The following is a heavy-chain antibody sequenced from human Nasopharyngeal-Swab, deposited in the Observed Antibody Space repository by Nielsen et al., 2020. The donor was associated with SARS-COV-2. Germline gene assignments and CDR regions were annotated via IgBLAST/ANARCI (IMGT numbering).Heavy chain of an antibody. CDR2: FDPEDGET. CDR1: GYTLTELS. V-gene: IGHV1-24*01. D-gene: IGHD2-2*01. Sequence: ASVKVSCKVSGYTLTELSMHWVRQAPGKGLEWMGGFDPEDGETIYAQKFQGRVTMTEDTSTDTAYMELSSLRSEDTAVYYGATENGGVGGSSTSLLPYYYYYGMDVWGQGTTVTVSS. J-gene: IGHJ6*02. CDR3: ATENGGVGGSSTSLLPYYYYYGMDV.